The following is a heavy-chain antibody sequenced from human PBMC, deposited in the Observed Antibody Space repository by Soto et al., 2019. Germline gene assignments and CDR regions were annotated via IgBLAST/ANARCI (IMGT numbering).Heavy chain of an antibody. J-gene: IGHJ4*02. CDR2: INHSGST. CDR3: ARGGYYDSSGYWGEFDY. Sequence: SETLSLTCAVYGGSFSGFYWSWIRQPPGKGLEWIGEINHSGSTNYNPSLKSRVTISVDTSKNQFSLKLSSVTAADTAVYYCARGGYYDSSGYWGEFDYWGQGTLVTVSS. V-gene: IGHV4-34*01. D-gene: IGHD3-22*01. CDR1: GGSFSGFY.